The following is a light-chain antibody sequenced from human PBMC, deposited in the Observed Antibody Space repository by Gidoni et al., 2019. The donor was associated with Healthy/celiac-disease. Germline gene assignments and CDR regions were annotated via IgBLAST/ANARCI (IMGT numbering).Light chain of an antibody. CDR1: ALPKQY. Sequence: SPALTHRPSGPASPGQTARITCSGDALPKQYAYWYQQKPGQAPVLVIYKDSERPSGIPERFSGSSSGTTVTLTVSGVQAEDEADYYCQSADSSGTYWVFGGGTKLTVL. V-gene: IGLV3-25*03. J-gene: IGLJ3*02. CDR3: QSADSSGTYWV. CDR2: KDS.